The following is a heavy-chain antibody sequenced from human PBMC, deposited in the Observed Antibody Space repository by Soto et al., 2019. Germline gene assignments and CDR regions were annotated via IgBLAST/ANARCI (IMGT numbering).Heavy chain of an antibody. D-gene: IGHD2-2*01. CDR1: GGSISSGGYY. V-gene: IGHV4-31*03. J-gene: IGHJ5*02. Sequence: PSETLSLTCTVSGGSISSGGYYWNWIRQHPGKGLEWIGYIYYSGSTYYNPSLKSRVTISVDTSKNQFSLKLSSVTAADTAVYYCASGERYCSSTSCYADWFDPWGQGTLVTVSS. CDR2: IYYSGST. CDR3: ASGERYCSSTSCYADWFDP.